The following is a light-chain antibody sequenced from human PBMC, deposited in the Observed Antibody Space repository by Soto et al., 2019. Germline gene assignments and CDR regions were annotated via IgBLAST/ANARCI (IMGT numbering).Light chain of an antibody. CDR2: KAS. CDR3: QQYNSSSYT. V-gene: IGKV1-5*03. CDR1: QSISSG. Sequence: DIQMTQSPSTLSASVGDRVTITCRASQSISSGLAWYQQKPGKAPKLLIYKASSLESGVPSRFSGSGSGTEFTLTISSLQPDDFATYYCQQYNSSSYTFGQGTKLEIK. J-gene: IGKJ2*01.